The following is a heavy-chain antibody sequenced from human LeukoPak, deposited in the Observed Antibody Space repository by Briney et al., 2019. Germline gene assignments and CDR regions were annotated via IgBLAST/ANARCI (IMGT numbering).Heavy chain of an antibody. D-gene: IGHD1-26*01. V-gene: IGHV4-39*01. CDR2: ISYSGSS. Sequence: SETLSLTCAVSGGSISSSNYYWGWVRQPPGKGLEWIGSISYSGSSYYNPSLKSRVTISVDTSENRLSLKLSSVTAADTAVYYCARQYGSYFVSLDYWGQGTLVTVSS. CDR3: ARQYGSYFVSLDY. CDR1: GGSISSSNYY. J-gene: IGHJ4*02.